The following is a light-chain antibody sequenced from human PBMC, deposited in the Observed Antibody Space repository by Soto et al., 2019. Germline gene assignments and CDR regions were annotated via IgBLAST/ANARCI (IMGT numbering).Light chain of an antibody. V-gene: IGKV1D-12*01. CDR2: ATS. J-gene: IGKJ4*01. CDR3: QQTDDFPLT. CDR1: QGIYSR. Sequence: DIRMTQSPSSVSASVGDTVTITCRASQGIYSRLAWYQQKPGKAPELLIYATSTLQNGVPSRFSGSGFGTDFTLSISSLQPEDSASYFCQQTDDFPLTFGGGTKVDNK.